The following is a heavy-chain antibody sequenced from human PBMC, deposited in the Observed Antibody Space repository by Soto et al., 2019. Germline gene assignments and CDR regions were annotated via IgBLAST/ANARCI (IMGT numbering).Heavy chain of an antibody. Sequence: PSETLSLTCAVSGGPFTSNNWWTWVRQPPGQGLEWIGEIYRTGSTNYNPSLKSRVTISLDKSENQFSLKVTSLTAADTAVYYCASRDPGTSVDYWGQGTLVTVPQ. J-gene: IGHJ4*02. D-gene: IGHD1-7*01. CDR2: IYRTGST. CDR1: GGPFTSNNW. CDR3: ASRDPGTSVDY. V-gene: IGHV4-4*02.